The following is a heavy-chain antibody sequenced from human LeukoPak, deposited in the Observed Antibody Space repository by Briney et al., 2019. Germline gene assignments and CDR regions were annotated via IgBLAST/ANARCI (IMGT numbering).Heavy chain of an antibody. CDR2: IYYSGST. J-gene: IGHJ4*02. CDR3: ARHYGYSYPFDY. V-gene: IGHV4-59*08. CDR1: GGSISSYY. D-gene: IGHD5-18*01. Sequence: SETLSLTCTVSGGSISSYYWSWLRQPPGKGLEWIGYIYYSGSTNYNPSLKSRVTISVDTSKNQFSLKLSSVTAADTAVYYCARHYGYSYPFDYWGQGTLVTVSS.